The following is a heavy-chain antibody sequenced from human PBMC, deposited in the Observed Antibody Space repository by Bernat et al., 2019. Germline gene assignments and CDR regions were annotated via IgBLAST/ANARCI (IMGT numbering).Heavy chain of an antibody. Sequence: EVQLLESGGGLVQPGGSLRLSCAASGFTFSSYAMSWVRQAPGKGLEWVSAISGSGGSTYYADSVKGRFTISRDNSKNTLYLQMNSLRAEDTAVYYCAKDIAAAGNNPHNFDYWGQGTLVTVSS. CDR2: ISGSGGST. CDR3: AKDIAAAGNNPHNFDY. V-gene: IGHV3-23*01. J-gene: IGHJ4*02. D-gene: IGHD6-13*01. CDR1: GFTFSSYA.